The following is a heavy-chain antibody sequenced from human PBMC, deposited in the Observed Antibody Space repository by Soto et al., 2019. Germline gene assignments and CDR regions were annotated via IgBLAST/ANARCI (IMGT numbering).Heavy chain of an antibody. D-gene: IGHD3-22*01. CDR2: ISYDGSNK. CDR3: AKEGSGYLGYFDY. V-gene: IGHV3-30*18. J-gene: IGHJ4*02. CDR1: GFTFSSYG. Sequence: QVQLVESGGGVVQPGRSLRLSCAASGFTFSSYGMHWVRQAPGKGLEWVAVISYDGSNKYYADSVKGRFTISRDNSKNTLYLQMNSLRAEDTAVYYCAKEGSGYLGYFDYWGQGTLVTVSS.